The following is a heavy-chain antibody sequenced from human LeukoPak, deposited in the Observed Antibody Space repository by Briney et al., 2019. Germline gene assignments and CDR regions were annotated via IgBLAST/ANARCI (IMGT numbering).Heavy chain of an antibody. CDR3: ARSPHY. J-gene: IGHJ4*02. CDR1: GFTFSSYA. CDR2: IYSGGST. Sequence: GRSLRLSCAASGFTFSSYAMHWVRQAPGKGLEWVSVIYSGGSTYYADSVKGRFTISRDNSKNTLYLQMNSLRAEDTAVYYCARSPHYWGQGTLVTVSS. V-gene: IGHV3-53*01.